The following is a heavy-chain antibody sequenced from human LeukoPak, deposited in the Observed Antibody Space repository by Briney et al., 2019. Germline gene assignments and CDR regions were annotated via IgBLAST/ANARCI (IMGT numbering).Heavy chain of an antibody. J-gene: IGHJ5*02. D-gene: IGHD3-9*01. V-gene: IGHV3-21*01. CDR2: ISSSSSYI. Sequence: GGSLRLSCAASGFTFSSYSMNWVRQAPGKGLEWVSSISSSSSYIYYADSVEGRFTISRDNAKNSLYLQMNSLRAEDTAVYYCARTPDDYDILTGYYRTENWFDPWGQGTLVTVSS. CDR1: GFTFSSYS. CDR3: ARTPDDYDILTGYYRTENWFDP.